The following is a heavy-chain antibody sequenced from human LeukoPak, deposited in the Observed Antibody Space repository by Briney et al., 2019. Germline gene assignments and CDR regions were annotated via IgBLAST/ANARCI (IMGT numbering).Heavy chain of an antibody. V-gene: IGHV3-23*01. Sequence: GGSLRLSCAASGFTFSNAWMSWVRQAPGKGLEWVSAISGSGGSTYYADSVKGRFTISRDNSKNTLYLQMNSLRAEDTAVYYCAKSYYYDSSGYYPYWGQGTLVTVSS. J-gene: IGHJ4*02. CDR2: ISGSGGST. CDR1: GFTFSNAW. CDR3: AKSYYYDSSGYYPY. D-gene: IGHD3-22*01.